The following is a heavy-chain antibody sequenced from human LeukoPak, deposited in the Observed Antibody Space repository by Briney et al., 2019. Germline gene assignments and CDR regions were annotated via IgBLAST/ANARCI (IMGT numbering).Heavy chain of an antibody. Sequence: GGSLRLSCAAPGFSFNNYWMAWVRQTPGKGLEWLASIKQDGSEKYYVDSVKGRFTVSRDNADNLLYLQMNRLRAEDTAVFYCARSSSSSWFYAFDIWGQGTLVTVSA. D-gene: IGHD6-13*01. CDR3: ARSSSSSWFYAFDI. CDR2: IKQDGSEK. J-gene: IGHJ3*02. V-gene: IGHV3-7*01. CDR1: GFSFNNYW.